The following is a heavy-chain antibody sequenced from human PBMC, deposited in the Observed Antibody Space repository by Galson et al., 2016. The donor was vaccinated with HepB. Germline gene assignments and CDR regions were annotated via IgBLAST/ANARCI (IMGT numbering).Heavy chain of an antibody. CDR3: AKDKGGGYFPNYLDY. CDR2: ISYNGNDE. D-gene: IGHD3-22*01. V-gene: IGHV3-30*18. Sequence: SLRLSCAASGFSFSDYGIHWVRQAPGKGLEWVAVISYNGNDENFVDSVKGRFIISRDKSKSTVFLHMHSLRPEDTAVYYCAKDKGGGYFPNYLDYWGQGTLVTVSS. J-gene: IGHJ4*02. CDR1: GFSFSDYG.